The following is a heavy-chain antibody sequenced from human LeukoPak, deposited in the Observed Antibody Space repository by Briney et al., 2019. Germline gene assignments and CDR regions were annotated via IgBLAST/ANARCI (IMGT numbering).Heavy chain of an antibody. Sequence: PGGSLRLSCTASGFSFDSYAMSWVRPAPGKGLEWVSSVSGRGDGTYYAESVNGRFTISRDNSKWTLDLHMDSLRAENTAVYFCAEERFGGNYGDCAVEYWGQGTMVAVSS. CDR3: AEERFGGNYGDCAVEY. CDR2: VSGRGDGT. CDR1: GFSFDSYA. D-gene: IGHD4-17*01. J-gene: IGHJ4*02. V-gene: IGHV3-23*01.